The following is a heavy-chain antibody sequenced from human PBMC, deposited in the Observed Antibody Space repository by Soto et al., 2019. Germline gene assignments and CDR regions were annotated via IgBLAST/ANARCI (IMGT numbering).Heavy chain of an antibody. Sequence: PGGSLRLSCAVSGFTFNSHAMHWVRQAPGKGLEWVAVISYGGANNYYADSVKGRFTISRDNSQNTLFLQMNSLRPEDTAVYYCARGPRSCSCSSCYTIDYWGQGTLVTVSS. CDR3: ARGPRSCSCSSCYTIDY. D-gene: IGHD2-2*02. CDR2: ISYGGANN. J-gene: IGHJ4*02. CDR1: GFTFNSHA. V-gene: IGHV3-30*03.